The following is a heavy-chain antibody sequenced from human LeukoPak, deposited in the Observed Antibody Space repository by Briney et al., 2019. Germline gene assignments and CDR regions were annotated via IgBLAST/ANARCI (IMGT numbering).Heavy chain of an antibody. CDR3: ATTVWTGQFPDYFDV. Sequence: GGSPRLSCTVSGFSISGRDMTWGRQAPGKGLEWVSSIGSGAKMFYTDSVKGRFTVSRDTSKNTLFLQMNSLRAEDTAVYYCATTVWTGQFPDYFDVWGQGTLVTVSS. D-gene: IGHD1-1*01. J-gene: IGHJ4*02. CDR2: IGSGAKM. CDR1: GFSISGRD. V-gene: IGHV3-69-1*02.